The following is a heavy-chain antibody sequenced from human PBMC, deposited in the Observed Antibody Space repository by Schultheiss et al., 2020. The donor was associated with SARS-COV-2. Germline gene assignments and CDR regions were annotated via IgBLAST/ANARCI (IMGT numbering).Heavy chain of an antibody. CDR3: TRDRMGATYYYGMDV. V-gene: IGHV3-49*04. D-gene: IGHD1-26*01. CDR1: GFTFSSYA. CDR2: IRSKAYGGTT. J-gene: IGHJ6*02. Sequence: GGSLRLSCAAYGFTFSSYAMSWVRQAPGKGLEWVGFIRSKAYGGTTEYAASVKGRFTISRDDSKSIAYLQMNSLKTEDTAVYYCTRDRMGATYYYGMDVWGQGTTVTVSS.